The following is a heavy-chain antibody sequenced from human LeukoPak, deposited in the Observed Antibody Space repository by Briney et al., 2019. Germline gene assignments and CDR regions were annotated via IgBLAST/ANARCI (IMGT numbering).Heavy chain of an antibody. CDR1: GGSISSGGYY. Sequence: PSETLSLTCTVSGGSISSGGYYWSWIRQHPGKGLEWIGYIYYSGSTYYNPSLKSRVTISVDTSKNQFSLKLSSVTAADTAVYYCARVGKDSSGSFYYFDYWGQGTLVTVSS. V-gene: IGHV4-31*03. CDR2: IYYSGST. CDR3: ARVGKDSSGSFYYFDY. D-gene: IGHD3-22*01. J-gene: IGHJ4*02.